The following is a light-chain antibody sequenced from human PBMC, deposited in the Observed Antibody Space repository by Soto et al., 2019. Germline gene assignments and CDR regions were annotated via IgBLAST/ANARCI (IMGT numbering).Light chain of an antibody. V-gene: IGKV1-27*01. J-gene: IGKJ4*01. Sequence: DIQMTQSPSSLSASVGDRVTVTYRASQGIASYLAWYQQKPGKVPKLLIYAASTLQPGVPSRFSGSGSGTDFTLTISSLQPEDVATYYCQKYDSAPSLTFGGGTKVEIK. CDR2: AAS. CDR1: QGIASY. CDR3: QKYDSAPSLT.